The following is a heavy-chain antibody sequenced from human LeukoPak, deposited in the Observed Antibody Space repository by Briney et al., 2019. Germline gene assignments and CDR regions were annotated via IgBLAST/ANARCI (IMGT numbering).Heavy chain of an antibody. J-gene: IGHJ6*02. V-gene: IGHV3-21*01. CDR3: ARDNRDYRYYYYGMDV. D-gene: IGHD2/OR15-2a*01. CDR1: GFTFSSYS. Sequence: GGSLRLSCAASGFTFSSYSMNWVRQAPGKGLEWVSSISSSSSYIYYADSVKGRFTISRDNAKNSLYLQMNSLRAEDTAVYYCARDNRDYRYYYYGMDVWGQGTTVTVSS. CDR2: ISSSSSYI.